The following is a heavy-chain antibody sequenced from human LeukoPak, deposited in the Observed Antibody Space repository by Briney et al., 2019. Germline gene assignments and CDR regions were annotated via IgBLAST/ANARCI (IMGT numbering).Heavy chain of an antibody. V-gene: IGHV3-30-3*01. CDR2: ISYDRSNK. J-gene: IGHJ4*02. CDR1: GFTFSSFA. Sequence: GGSLRLSCAASGFTFSSFAMSWVRQAPGKGLEWVAAISYDRSNKYYADSVKGRFTISRDNSENTLYLQMNSLKIEDTAVYYCARDGGAWIQLWLSFDYWGQGTLVTVSS. CDR3: ARDGGAWIQLWLSFDY. D-gene: IGHD5-18*01.